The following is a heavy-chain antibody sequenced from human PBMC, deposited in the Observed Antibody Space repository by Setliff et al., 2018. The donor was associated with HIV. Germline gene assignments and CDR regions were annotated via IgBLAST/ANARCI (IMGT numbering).Heavy chain of an antibody. CDR3: ARDGLLVAGIRFDY. V-gene: IGHV1-8*02. Sequence: ASVKVSCKASGYTFTSYDINWVRQATGQGLEWMGWMNPNSGNTGYAQKFQGRVTMTRNTPISTAYMELSSLRSEDTAVYFCARDGLLVAGIRFDYWGQGTLVTVSS. J-gene: IGHJ4*01. D-gene: IGHD6-19*01. CDR2: MNPNSGNT. CDR1: GYTFTSYD.